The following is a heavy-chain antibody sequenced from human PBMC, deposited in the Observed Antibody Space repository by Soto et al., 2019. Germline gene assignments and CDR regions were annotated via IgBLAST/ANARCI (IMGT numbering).Heavy chain of an antibody. CDR3: ATMGSGYYYDY. V-gene: IGHV3-21*01. Sequence: PGGSLRLSCAASGFTFSSYSMNWVRQAPGKGLEWVSSISSSGSYIDYADSVKGRFTISRDNAKNSLYLQMNSLRAEDTAVYYCATMGSGYYYDYWGQGTLVTVSS. D-gene: IGHD3-22*01. J-gene: IGHJ4*02. CDR1: GFTFSSYS. CDR2: ISSSGSYI.